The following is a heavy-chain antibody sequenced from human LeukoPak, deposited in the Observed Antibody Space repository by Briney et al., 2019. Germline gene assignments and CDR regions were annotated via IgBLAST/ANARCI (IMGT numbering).Heavy chain of an antibody. CDR1: GFTFSSYA. D-gene: IGHD3-10*01. CDR2: ISSNGGST. J-gene: IGHJ4*02. CDR3: ARDALLWFGELPY. V-gene: IGHV3-64*01. Sequence: GGSLRLSCAASGFTFSSYAMHWVRQAPGKGLEYVSAISSNGGSTYYANSVKGRFTISRDNAKNSLYLQMNSLRAEDTAVYYCARDALLWFGELPYWGQGTLVTVSS.